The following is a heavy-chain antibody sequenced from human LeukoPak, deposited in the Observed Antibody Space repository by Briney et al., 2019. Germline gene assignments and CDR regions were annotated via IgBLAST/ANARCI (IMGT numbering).Heavy chain of an antibody. J-gene: IGHJ4*02. D-gene: IGHD4/OR15-4a*01. CDR3: ARGAYGGPFDC. Sequence: PGGSLRLSCAASGFNVSSNYMSWVRQAPGKGLEWVSVLYSVGGTYYADSVQGRFTISRHNSRNTLYLQLNSLRPEDTAVYCCARGAYGGPFDCWGQGTLVTVSS. CDR2: LYSVGGT. V-gene: IGHV3-53*04. CDR1: GFNVSSNY.